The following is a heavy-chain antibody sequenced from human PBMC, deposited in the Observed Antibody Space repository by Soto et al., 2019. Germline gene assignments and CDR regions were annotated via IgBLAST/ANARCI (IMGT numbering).Heavy chain of an antibody. CDR3: ARDLSTSSRGPAFDP. Sequence: GASVNVSCKASGYPFTDYYIHWVRQAPAQGPEWMGWINPKSGGTNYAQKFKAWVTMTRVTSISTAYIQLSALKSDDTVVYYSARDLSTSSRGPAFDPWGQGTMVTVSS. CDR1: GYPFTDYY. J-gene: IGHJ5*02. D-gene: IGHD2-2*01. CDR2: INPKSGGT. V-gene: IGHV1-2*04.